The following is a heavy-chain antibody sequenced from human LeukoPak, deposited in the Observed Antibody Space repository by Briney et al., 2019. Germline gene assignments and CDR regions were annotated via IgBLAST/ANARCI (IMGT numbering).Heavy chain of an antibody. J-gene: IGHJ6*03. D-gene: IGHD4-17*01. CDR3: ARGTTLTTLPYYYYYMDV. V-gene: IGHV1-2*02. CDR2: INPNSGGT. CDR1: GYTFTGYY. Sequence: GASVTVSCKASGYTFTGYYMHWVRQATGQGLEWMGWINPNSGGTNYAQKFQGRVTMTRDTSISTAYMELSRLGSDDTAVYYCARGTTLTTLPYYYYYMDVWGEGTTVTVSS.